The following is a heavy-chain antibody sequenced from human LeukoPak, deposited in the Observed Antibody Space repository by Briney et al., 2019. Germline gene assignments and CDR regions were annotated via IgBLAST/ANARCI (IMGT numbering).Heavy chain of an antibody. CDR3: TRGFWYGDYVGRPTFDY. V-gene: IGHV1-46*01. Sequence: ASVKVSCKASGYTFTSYYMHWVRQAPGQGLEWMGIINSSGGSTSYAQKFQGRVTMTRDMSTSTVYMELSSLRAEDTAVYYCTRGFWYGDYVGRPTFDYWGQGTLVTVSS. CDR1: GYTFTSYY. D-gene: IGHD4-17*01. J-gene: IGHJ4*02. CDR2: INSSGGST.